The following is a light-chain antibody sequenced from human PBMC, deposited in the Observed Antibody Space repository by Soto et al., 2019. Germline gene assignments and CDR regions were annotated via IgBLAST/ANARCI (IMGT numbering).Light chain of an antibody. CDR2: DAS. CDR1: QSISTR. CDR3: QQYNSYSK. V-gene: IGKV1-5*01. J-gene: IGKJ1*01. Sequence: DIQMTQSPSTLSASVGDRVTITCRASQSISTRLAWYQQKPGKAPKLLIYDASSLESGVPSRFSGSASGTEFTLTISSLQPDDFATYYCQQYNSYSKFGQGTKVDI.